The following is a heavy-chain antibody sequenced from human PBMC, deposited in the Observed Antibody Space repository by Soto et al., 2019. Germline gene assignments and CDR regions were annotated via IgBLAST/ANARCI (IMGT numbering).Heavy chain of an antibody. CDR3: ARDIFPGIAVAGTWFDP. D-gene: IGHD6-19*01. Sequence: PGGSLRLSCAASGFTFSSYSMNWVRQAPGKGLEWVSYISTTGSPRYCADSERGRFTISRDDAKNSLYLQLNSLRDEDTAVYYCARDIFPGIAVAGTWFDPWGQGILVTVSS. J-gene: IGHJ5*02. CDR2: ISTTGSPR. V-gene: IGHV3-48*02. CDR1: GFTFSSYS.